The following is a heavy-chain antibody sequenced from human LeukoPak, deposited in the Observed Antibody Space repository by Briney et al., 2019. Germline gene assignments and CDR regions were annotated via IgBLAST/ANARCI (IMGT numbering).Heavy chain of an antibody. CDR2: INSDGSST. D-gene: IGHD6-6*01. CDR3: ARGWGYSSSSGSPSMFDP. Sequence: GGSLRLSCAASGFTLSYHWMHWVRQAPGKGLVWVSRINSDGSSTSYADSVKGRFTISRDNAKNTLYLQVNCLRAEDTAVYYCARGWGYSSSSGSPSMFDPWGQGTLVTVSS. V-gene: IGHV3-74*01. J-gene: IGHJ5*02. CDR1: GFTLSYHW.